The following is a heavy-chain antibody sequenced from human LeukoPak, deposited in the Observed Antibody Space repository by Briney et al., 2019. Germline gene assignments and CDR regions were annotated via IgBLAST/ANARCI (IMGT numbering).Heavy chain of an antibody. J-gene: IGHJ4*02. CDR2: IYISGST. D-gene: IGHD3-22*01. CDR3: AREAHDSSGYYSDYFDY. V-gene: IGHV4-4*07. CDR1: GGSISSYY. Sequence: SETLSLTCTVSGGSISSYYWSWIRQLAGKGLEWIGHIYISGSTSYNPSLKSRVTMSADTSKNQFSLKLSSVTAADTAVYYCAREAHDSSGYYSDYFDYWGQGTLVTVSS.